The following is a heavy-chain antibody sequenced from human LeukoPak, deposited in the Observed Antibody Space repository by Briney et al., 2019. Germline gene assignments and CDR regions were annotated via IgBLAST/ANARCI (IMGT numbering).Heavy chain of an antibody. CDR3: ARWELLPSNYYGMDV. J-gene: IGHJ6*02. CDR1: GGTFSSYA. V-gene: IGHV1-69*01. D-gene: IGHD1-26*01. CDR2: IIPIFGTA. Sequence: SVKVSCTASGGTFSSYAISWVRQAPGQGLEWMGGIIPIFGTANYAQKFQGRVTITADESTSTAYMELSSLRSEDTAVYYCARWELLPSNYYGMDVWGQGTTVTVSS.